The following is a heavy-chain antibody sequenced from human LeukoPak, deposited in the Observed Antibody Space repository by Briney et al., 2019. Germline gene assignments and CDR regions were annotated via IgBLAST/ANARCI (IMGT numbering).Heavy chain of an antibody. CDR2: IKTDGSEK. J-gene: IGHJ4*02. Sequence: GGSLRLSCAASGFTFSSYWMNWVRQAPGKGLEWVANIKTDGSEKYYVDSVKGRFTVSRDNAKNTLYLQVNNLRAEDTAVYYCARGPNSNWSGLDFWGQGTLLTVSS. CDR1: GFTFSSYW. V-gene: IGHV3-7*01. D-gene: IGHD6-6*01. CDR3: ARGPNSNWSGLDF.